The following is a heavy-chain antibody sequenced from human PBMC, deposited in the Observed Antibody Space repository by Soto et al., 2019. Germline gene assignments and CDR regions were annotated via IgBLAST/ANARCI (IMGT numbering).Heavy chain of an antibody. V-gene: IGHV5-51*01. J-gene: IGHJ6*02. Sequence: LGESLKISCKGSGYSFTSYWIGWVRQMPGKGLEWMGIIYPGDSDTRYSPSFQGQVTISADKSISTAYLQWSSLKASDTAMYYCARGYSSSWYRGDYYYYGMDVWGQGTTVTVSS. D-gene: IGHD6-13*01. CDR1: GYSFTSYW. CDR2: IYPGDSDT. CDR3: ARGYSSSWYRGDYYYYGMDV.